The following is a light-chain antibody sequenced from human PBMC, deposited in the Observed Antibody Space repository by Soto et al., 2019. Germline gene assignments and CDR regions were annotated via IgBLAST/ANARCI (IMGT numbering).Light chain of an antibody. Sequence: EIVLTQSPGTLSLSPGERAPLSCRASQSVSSSYLAWYQQKPGQAPRLLIYGASSRATGIPDRFSGSGSGTDFTLTISRLEPEDFAVYYCQQRSNWWTFGQGTKVDIK. V-gene: IGKV3D-20*02. J-gene: IGKJ1*01. CDR3: QQRSNWWT. CDR1: QSVSSSY. CDR2: GAS.